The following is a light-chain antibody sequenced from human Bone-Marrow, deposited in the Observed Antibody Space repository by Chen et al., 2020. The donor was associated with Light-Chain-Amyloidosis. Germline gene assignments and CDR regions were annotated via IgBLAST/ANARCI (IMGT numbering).Light chain of an antibody. J-gene: IGLJ3*02. CDR1: SGSVSTDYY. V-gene: IGLV8-61*01. CDR3: GLYLGSGVWV. Sequence: QTVVTPEPSFSVSPGGTVTLTCGLSSGSVSTDYYPSWYQQTPGQAPRTLIYNTDTRSSGVPDRLSGSILGNKAALTISGDQADDESDYYCGLYLGSGVWVFGGGTKLTVL. CDR2: NTD.